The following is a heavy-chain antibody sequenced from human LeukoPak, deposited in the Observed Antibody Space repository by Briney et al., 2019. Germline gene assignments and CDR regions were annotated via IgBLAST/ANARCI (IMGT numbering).Heavy chain of an antibody. CDR3: AKEGSSWYAHWFDP. Sequence: PGGSLRLSCAASGFTFSSYWMSWVRQAPGKGLEWVANIKQDGSEKYYVDSVKGRFTISRDNAKNSLYLQMNSLRAEDTAVYYCAKEGSSWYAHWFDPWGQGTLVTVSS. CDR2: IKQDGSEK. CDR1: GFTFSSYW. J-gene: IGHJ5*02. D-gene: IGHD6-13*01. V-gene: IGHV3-7*03.